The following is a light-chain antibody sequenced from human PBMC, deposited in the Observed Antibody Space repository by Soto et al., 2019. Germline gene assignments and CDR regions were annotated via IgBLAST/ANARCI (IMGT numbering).Light chain of an antibody. V-gene: IGKV1-33*01. CDR2: DAS. CDR1: QDINRF. J-gene: IGKJ4*01. CDR3: QQYQSLLLT. Sequence: DVQMTQSPSSLSASVGDRVTITCQASQDINRFLNWYQQKPGKAPKLLIFDASNLEIGVPSRFSGGGSGTDFTLIISNLQPEDFATYYCQQYQSLLLTFGGGTKVEIK.